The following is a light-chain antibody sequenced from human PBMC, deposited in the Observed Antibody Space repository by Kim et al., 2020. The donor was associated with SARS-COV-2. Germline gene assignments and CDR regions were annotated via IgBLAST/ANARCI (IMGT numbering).Light chain of an antibody. CDR1: SSNVGYNF. V-gene: IGLV1-51*01. CDR2: DNT. Sequence: GQQVTISCSGNSSNVGYNFVSWYLQVPGTVPKLVIYDNTKRPSGIPDRFSGSRSGSSATLGITGLHTGDEAQYDCGTWDNTLNAWVFGGGTQLTVL. CDR3: GTWDNTLNAWV. J-gene: IGLJ3*02.